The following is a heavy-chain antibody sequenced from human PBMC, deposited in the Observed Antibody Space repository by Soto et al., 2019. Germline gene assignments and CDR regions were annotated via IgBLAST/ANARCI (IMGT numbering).Heavy chain of an antibody. CDR2: ISSSGSSI. CDR3: ARVRFGEWGYAMDV. V-gene: IGHV3-11*01. CDR1: GLTFSDCY. J-gene: IGHJ6*02. D-gene: IGHD3-10*01. Sequence: QVQLVESGGGLVKPGGSLRLSCAASGLTFSDCYMNWIRQAPGPGLEWVSYISSSGSSINYAGSVKGRFTISRDNAKNSLYLQMNSLRAEDTAMYYCARVRFGEWGYAMDVWGQGTTVTVSS.